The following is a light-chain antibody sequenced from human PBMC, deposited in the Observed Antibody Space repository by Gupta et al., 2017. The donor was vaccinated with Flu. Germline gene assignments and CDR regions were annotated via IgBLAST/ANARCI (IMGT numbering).Light chain of an antibody. CDR2: SAS. CDR3: QQSFSTPYT. V-gene: IGKV1-39*01. Sequence: DIQMTQSPSSLSASVGDRAIITCRASQTIKNYVNWYQQKPGKAPKLLIYSASSLQRGVPSRFSGSGSGTDFTLIISSLQPEDFATYSCQQSFSTPYTFGQGTRLDI. J-gene: IGKJ2*01. CDR1: QTIKNY.